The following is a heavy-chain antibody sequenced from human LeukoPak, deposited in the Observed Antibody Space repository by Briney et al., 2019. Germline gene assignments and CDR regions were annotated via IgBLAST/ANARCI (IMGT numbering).Heavy chain of an antibody. D-gene: IGHD5-12*01. J-gene: IGHJ4*02. V-gene: IGHV1-18*01. Sequence: ASVKVSCKASGYSFVSYGMSWVQQAPGQGLEWMGWISAYNGKTNYPQKFQGRVTMTTDTSTNTGYMELRSLRFDDTAVYYCARVRDTGYDENDFWGQGTLVTVSS. CDR1: GYSFVSYG. CDR3: ARVRDTGYDENDF. CDR2: ISAYNGKT.